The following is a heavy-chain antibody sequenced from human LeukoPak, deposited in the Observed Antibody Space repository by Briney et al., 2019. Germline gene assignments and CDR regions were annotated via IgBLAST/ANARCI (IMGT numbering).Heavy chain of an antibody. CDR1: GLTFDDYA. CDR3: IKDAMKYCSGGSCYLLDY. Sequence: PGRSLRLSCAASGLTFDDYAMHWVRQAPGKGLEWVSGINWKSATIAYADSVKGRFTISRDNAKNSLYLQMNSLRAEDTALYYCIKDAMKYCSGGSCYLLDYWGQGTLVTVSS. V-gene: IGHV3-9*01. CDR2: INWKSATI. J-gene: IGHJ4*02. D-gene: IGHD2-15*01.